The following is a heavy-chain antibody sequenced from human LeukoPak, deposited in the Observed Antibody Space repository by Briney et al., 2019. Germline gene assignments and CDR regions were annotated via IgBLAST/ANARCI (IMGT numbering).Heavy chain of an antibody. CDR2: ISGSGDLT. CDR1: GFTFSSCG. D-gene: IGHD3-3*01. Sequence: GGSLRLSCAASGFTFSSCGMSWVRPAAGKGPEWVSAISGSGDLTHYADSVKGRFTISRDNSKNTLYLQMNSLRAEDTAVYYCAKDPVFWSGVTPSYYYYGMDVWGQGTTVTVSS. V-gene: IGHV3-23*01. CDR3: AKDPVFWSGVTPSYYYYGMDV. J-gene: IGHJ6*02.